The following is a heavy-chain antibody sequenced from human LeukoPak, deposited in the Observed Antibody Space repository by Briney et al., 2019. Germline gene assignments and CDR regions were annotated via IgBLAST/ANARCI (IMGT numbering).Heavy chain of an antibody. CDR3: AREHGGNSGSDP. CDR2: TNANSGGT. V-gene: IGHV1-2*02. D-gene: IGHD4-23*01. Sequence: ASVKVSCKSSGYTFTAYYMHWVRQAPGQGLEWMGWTNANSGGTSYAQKFQGRVTMTRDTSITTAYMELSRLISDDTAVYYCAREHGGNSGSDPWGQGTLVTVSS. J-gene: IGHJ5*02. CDR1: GYTFTAYY.